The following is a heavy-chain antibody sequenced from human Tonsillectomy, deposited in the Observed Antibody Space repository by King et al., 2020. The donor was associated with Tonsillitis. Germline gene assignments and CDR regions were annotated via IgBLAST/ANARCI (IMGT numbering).Heavy chain of an antibody. Sequence: VQLVESGGGLVQPGGSLRLSCAASGFTFSSSAMAWVRQAPGKGLEWVSGISGSGGSTYYADSVKGRFTISRDNFKSTLYLQMNILGAEDTAPYYCAKVVSTAMVYYFDYWGQGTLVTVSS. D-gene: IGHD5-18*01. J-gene: IGHJ4*02. CDR3: AKVVSTAMVYYFDY. CDR2: ISGSGGST. V-gene: IGHV3-23*04. CDR1: GFTFSSSA.